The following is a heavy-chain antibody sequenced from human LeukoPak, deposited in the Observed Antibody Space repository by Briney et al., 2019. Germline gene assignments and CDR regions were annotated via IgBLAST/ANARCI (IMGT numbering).Heavy chain of an antibody. CDR2: SKNDGRST. CDR1: GFIFSTYG. D-gene: IGHD6-19*01. CDR3: ARAGYSSGWYYFDY. Sequence: GGSLRLSCAASGFIFSTYGMHWVRQAPGKGLVWVSRSKNDGRSTSYADSVKGRFTISRDSAKNTPFLQMDSLRAEDTAVYYCARAGYSSGWYYFDYWGQGTLVTVSS. V-gene: IGHV3-74*01. J-gene: IGHJ4*02.